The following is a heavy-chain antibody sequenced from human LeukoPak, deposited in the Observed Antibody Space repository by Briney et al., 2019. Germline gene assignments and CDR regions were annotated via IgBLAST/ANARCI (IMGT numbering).Heavy chain of an antibody. D-gene: IGHD3-22*01. J-gene: IGHJ5*02. CDR2: VSHGRNT. V-gene: IGHV4-34*01. CDR1: GGSFSGYY. Sequence: SETLSLTCAVPGGSFSGYYWSWVRQPPGGGLAWIGEVSHGRNTNYHPSLKSRVTLSLDTSKNQFSLKLTSVTAADTAIYYCARGSPRDYDSSGYYYGLDPWGQGTLVAVSS. CDR3: ARGSPRDYDSSGYYYGLDP.